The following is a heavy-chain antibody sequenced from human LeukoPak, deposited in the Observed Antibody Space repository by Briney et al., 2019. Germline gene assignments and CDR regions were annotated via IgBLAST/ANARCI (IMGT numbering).Heavy chain of an antibody. CDR3: ARAATGLNWFDL. J-gene: IGHJ5*02. CDR1: GGSISSGSYY. Sequence: SQTLSLTCTVSGGSISSGSYYWSWIRQPAGKGLEWIGRIYTSGSTNYNPSLKSRVTISVDTSKNQFSLKLSSVTAADTAVYYCARAATGLNWFDLWGQGTLVIVSS. CDR2: IYTSGST. V-gene: IGHV4-61*02. D-gene: IGHD1-14*01.